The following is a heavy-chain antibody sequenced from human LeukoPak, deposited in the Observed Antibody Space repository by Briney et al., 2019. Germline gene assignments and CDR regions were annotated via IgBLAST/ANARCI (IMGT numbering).Heavy chain of an antibody. Sequence: SETLSLTCTVSGGSLSPYYWTWIRQPPRKGLEWIGHIYHTGTTRYNPSLNSRVTISVETSKNQFSLRLNSVTAADTAIYYCARLDSGDHGNIPHWGQGTLVTVSS. CDR3: ARLDSGDHGNIPH. CDR1: GGSLSPYY. J-gene: IGHJ1*01. V-gene: IGHV4-59*08. D-gene: IGHD1-26*01. CDR2: IYHTGTT.